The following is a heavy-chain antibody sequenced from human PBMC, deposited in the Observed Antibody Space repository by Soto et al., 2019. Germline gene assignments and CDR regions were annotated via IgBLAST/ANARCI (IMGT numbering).Heavy chain of an antibody. J-gene: IGHJ4*02. CDR1: GYTFTSYY. V-gene: IGHV1-46*01. D-gene: IGHD3-22*01. CDR2: INPSGGST. Sequence: ASVKVSCKASGYTFTSYYMHWVRQAPGQGLEWMGIINPSGGSTNYAPKFQERVTITWDKSTFTAYMELSSLRSEDTAVYYCAAEYYYGGSDPRGRIDRGQGTLVTVSS. CDR3: AAEYYYGGSDPRGRID.